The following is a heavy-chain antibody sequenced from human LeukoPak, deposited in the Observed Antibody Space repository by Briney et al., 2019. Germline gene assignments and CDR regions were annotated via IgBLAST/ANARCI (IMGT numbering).Heavy chain of an antibody. CDR3: ARGAGSANYYNSGYYYDMDV. V-gene: IGHV3-72*01. CDR2: TSNKARNYTT. CDR1: GFTFSDQY. D-gene: IGHD3-10*01. J-gene: IGHJ6*04. Sequence: PGGSLRLSCVASGFTFSDQYMDWVRQAPGKELEWVGRTSNKARNYTTIYAASVTRRLTISRDDSNDSLYLQMNSLKTEDTAVYYCARGAGSANYYNSGYYYDMDVWGKGTTVTVSS.